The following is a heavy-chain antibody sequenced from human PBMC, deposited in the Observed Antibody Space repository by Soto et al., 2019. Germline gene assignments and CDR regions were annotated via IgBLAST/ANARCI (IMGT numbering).Heavy chain of an antibody. V-gene: IGHV4-39*01. CDR2: IYYSGST. Sequence: PSETLSLTCTVSGGSISSSSYYWGWIRQPPGKGLEWIGSIYYSGSTYYNPSLKSRVTISVDTSKNQFSLKLSSVTAADTAVYYCARSQPFIAALTNWGQGTLVTVSS. J-gene: IGHJ4*02. CDR3: ARSQPFIAALTN. D-gene: IGHD6-13*01. CDR1: GGSISSSSYY.